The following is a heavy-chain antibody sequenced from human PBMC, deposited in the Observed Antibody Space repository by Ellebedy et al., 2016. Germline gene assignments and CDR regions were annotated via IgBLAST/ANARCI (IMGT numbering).Heavy chain of an antibody. D-gene: IGHD3-3*01. CDR2: INHSGST. CDR1: GGSFSGYY. Sequence: SEALSLTXAVYGGSFSGYYWSWIRQPPGKGLEWIGEINHSGSTNYNPSLKSRVTISVDTSKNQFSLKLSSVTAADTAVYYCARCDFWSGYYHFDYWGQGTLVTVSS. V-gene: IGHV4-34*01. CDR3: ARCDFWSGYYHFDY. J-gene: IGHJ4*02.